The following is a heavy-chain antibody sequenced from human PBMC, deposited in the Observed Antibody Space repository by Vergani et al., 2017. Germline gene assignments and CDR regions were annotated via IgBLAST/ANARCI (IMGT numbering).Heavy chain of an antibody. CDR2: INPSVGST. Sequence: QVQLVQSGAEVKKPGASVKVSCKASGYTFTSNYMHWVRQAPGQGLEWMGIINPSVGSTTYAKKFQGRATMTRDTSTSTVYMELSSLRSEDTAVYYCARWTGGYSYGLPYFDYWGQGTLVTVSS. D-gene: IGHD5-18*01. CDR3: ARWTGGYSYGLPYFDY. V-gene: IGHV1-46*03. CDR1: GYTFTSNY. J-gene: IGHJ4*02.